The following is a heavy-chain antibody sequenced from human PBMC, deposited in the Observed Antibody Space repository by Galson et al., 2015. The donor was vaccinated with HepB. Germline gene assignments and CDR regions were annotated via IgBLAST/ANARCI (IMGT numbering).Heavy chain of an antibody. D-gene: IGHD4-23*01. CDR2: IYYSGNT. J-gene: IGHJ6*02. CDR1: GGSVRSYY. Sequence: CTVSGGSVRSYYWSWLRQPPGKGLEWIGYIYYSGNTNYNPSLKSRVTISVDTSKNQFSLKLSSVTAADTAVYYCARHLLLRTPKTYGMDVWGQGTTVTVSS. V-gene: IGHV4-59*08. CDR3: ARHLLLRTPKTYGMDV.